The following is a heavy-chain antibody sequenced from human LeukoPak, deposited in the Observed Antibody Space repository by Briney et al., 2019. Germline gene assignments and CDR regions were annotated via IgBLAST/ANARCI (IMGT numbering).Heavy chain of an antibody. CDR1: GGSFSGYY. Sequence: SETLSLTCAVYGGSFSGYYWSWIRQPPGKGLEWIGEINHSGSTNYNPSLKSRVTISVDTSKNQFPLKLSSVTAADTAVYYCARSRPPPPYGSGSYNYWGQGTLVTVSS. D-gene: IGHD3-10*01. CDR2: INHSGST. CDR3: ARSRPPPPYGSGSYNY. J-gene: IGHJ4*02. V-gene: IGHV4-34*01.